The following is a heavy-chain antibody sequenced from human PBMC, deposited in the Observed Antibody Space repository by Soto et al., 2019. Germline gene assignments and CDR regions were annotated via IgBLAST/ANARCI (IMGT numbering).Heavy chain of an antibody. V-gene: IGHV1-69*06. D-gene: IGHD3-22*01. CDR3: ARVNTYYYDSSGYYYGYYYYGMDV. CDR1: GGTFSSYA. Sequence: SVKVSCKASGGTFSSYAISWVRQAPGQGLEWMGGIIPIFGTANYAQKFQGRVTITADKSTSTAYMELSSLRSEGTAVYYCARVNTYYYDSSGYYYGYYYYGMDVWGQGTTVTVSS. CDR2: IIPIFGTA. J-gene: IGHJ6*02.